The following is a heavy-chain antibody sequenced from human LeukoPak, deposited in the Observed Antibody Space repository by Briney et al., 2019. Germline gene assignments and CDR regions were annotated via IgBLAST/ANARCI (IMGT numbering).Heavy chain of an antibody. Sequence: SETLSLTCSVSGDSITGYYWGWIRQPPGKGLEWIGSIYYSGTTYSNPSLKSRVTISVDTSKNQFSLKLSSVTAADTAVYYCARVGTPMAYFDYWGQGPLVTVSS. CDR3: ARVGTPMAYFDY. J-gene: IGHJ4*02. D-gene: IGHD5-18*01. CDR2: IYYSGTT. CDR1: GDSITGYY. V-gene: IGHV4-39*07.